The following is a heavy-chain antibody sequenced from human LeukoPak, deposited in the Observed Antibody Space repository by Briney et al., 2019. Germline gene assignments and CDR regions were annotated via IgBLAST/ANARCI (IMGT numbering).Heavy chain of an antibody. CDR2: ISYSGRT. J-gene: IGHJ4*02. Sequence: PSETLSLTCTVSGDSISSSYYWGGSRQPPGKGVEGIGIISYSGRTSYNPSLKIPLTISVDTSKHQFSLKLSSVTATDTAVYYCARRLGSYNPYFDYWGQGTLVTVPS. D-gene: IGHD3-10*01. CDR3: ARRLGSYNPYFDY. V-gene: IGHV4-39*01. CDR1: GDSISSSYY.